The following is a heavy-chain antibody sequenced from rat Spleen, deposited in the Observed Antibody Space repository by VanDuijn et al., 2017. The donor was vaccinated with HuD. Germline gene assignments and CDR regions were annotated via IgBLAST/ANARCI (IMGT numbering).Heavy chain of an antibody. D-gene: IGHD4-3*01. CDR2: MWYDGDT. CDR3: TRDRVGFYNSGYYFDY. V-gene: IGHV2-63*01. Sequence: QVRLKESGPGLVQPSETLSLTCTVSGFSLTTYTVSWVRQPSGKGPEWLGRMWYDGDTAYNSALKSRLSFSRDTSKNQVFLKMNSLQTDDTGTYYCTRDRVGFYNSGYYFDYWGPGTMVTVSS. J-gene: IGHJ1*01. CDR1: GFSLTTYT.